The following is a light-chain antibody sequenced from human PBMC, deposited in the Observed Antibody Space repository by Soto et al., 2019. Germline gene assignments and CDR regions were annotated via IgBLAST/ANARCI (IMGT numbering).Light chain of an antibody. J-gene: IGLJ2*01. V-gene: IGLV2-14*01. CDR3: ASYTSSSTSVI. Sequence: QSALTQPASVSGSPGQSITISCTGTSSDVGGYKYVSLYQQHPDKAPKLIIFEVSNRPSGISIRFSGSKSGNTASLTISGLPAEDEDDYYCASYTSSSTSVIFGRGTKVTVL. CDR2: EVS. CDR1: SSDVGGYKY.